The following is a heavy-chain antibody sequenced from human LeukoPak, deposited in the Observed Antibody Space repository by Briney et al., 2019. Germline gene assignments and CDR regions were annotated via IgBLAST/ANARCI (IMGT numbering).Heavy chain of an antibody. V-gene: IGHV4-4*07. CDR1: GGSISSYY. Sequence: SETLSLTCSVSGGSISSYYWSWIRQPAGKGLEWIGRIYASGGTDYNPSLKSRVTMSVDTSKNQFSLKLWSVTAADTAVYFCARLETVSGANYFDHWGQGALVTVSS. J-gene: IGHJ4*02. D-gene: IGHD2-15*01. CDR3: ARLETVSGANYFDH. CDR2: IYASGGT.